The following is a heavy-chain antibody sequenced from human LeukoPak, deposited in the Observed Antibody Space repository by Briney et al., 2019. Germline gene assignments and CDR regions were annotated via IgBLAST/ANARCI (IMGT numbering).Heavy chain of an antibody. CDR2: ISYDGSNK. CDR1: GFTFSSYG. D-gene: IGHD4-17*01. CDR3: AREPGHGELDY. V-gene: IGHV3-30*03. J-gene: IGHJ4*02. Sequence: GGSLRLSCAASGFTFSSYGMHWVRQAPGKGLEWVAVISYDGSNKYYADSVKGRFTISRDNSKNTLYLQMNSLRAEDTAVYYCAREPGHGELDYWGQGTLVTVSS.